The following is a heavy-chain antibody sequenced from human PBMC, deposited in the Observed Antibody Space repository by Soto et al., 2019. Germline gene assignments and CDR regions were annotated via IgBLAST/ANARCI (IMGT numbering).Heavy chain of an antibody. CDR1: GVTFSSYW. Sequence: EVQLVESGGGLVQPGGSMSLSCAASGVTFSSYWMHWLRQAPGEGLVWVSSINIDGSSTSYADSVKGRFTISRDNAKNTLDMQLTCLRAEDTAIYCCARFRVPIWAQGTMVTVST. J-gene: IGHJ3*02. D-gene: IGHD3-3*01. CDR2: INIDGSST. V-gene: IGHV3-74*01. CDR3: ARFRVPI.